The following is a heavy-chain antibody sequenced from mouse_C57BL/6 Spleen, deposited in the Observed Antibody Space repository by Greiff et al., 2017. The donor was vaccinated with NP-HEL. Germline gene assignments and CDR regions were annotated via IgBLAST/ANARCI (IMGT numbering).Heavy chain of an antibody. D-gene: IGHD3-2*02. V-gene: IGHV1-69*01. J-gene: IGHJ3*01. CDR3: IRAAQATSPWFAY. CDR1: GYTFTSYW. CDR2: IDPSDSYT. Sequence: VQLQQPGAELVMPGASVKLSCKASGYTFTSYWMHWVKQRPGQGLEWIGEIDPSDSYTNYNQKFKGKSTLTVDKSSSTAYMQLSSLTSEDSAVYYCIRAAQATSPWFAYWGQGTLVTVSA.